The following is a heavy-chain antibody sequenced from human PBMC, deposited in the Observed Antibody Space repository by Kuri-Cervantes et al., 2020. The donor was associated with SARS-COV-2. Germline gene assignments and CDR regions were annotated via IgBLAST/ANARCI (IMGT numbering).Heavy chain of an antibody. CDR1: GFTFSSYA. J-gene: IGHJ4*02. CDR3: ARAVVVTAMPFGY. CDR2: ISSSSTI. D-gene: IGHD2-21*02. Sequence: GESLKISCAASGFTFSSYAMNWVRQAPGKGLEWVSSISSSSTIYYADSVKGRFTISRDNAKNSLYLQMNSLRAEDTAVYYCARAVVVTAMPFGYWGQGTLVTVSS. V-gene: IGHV3-69-1*01.